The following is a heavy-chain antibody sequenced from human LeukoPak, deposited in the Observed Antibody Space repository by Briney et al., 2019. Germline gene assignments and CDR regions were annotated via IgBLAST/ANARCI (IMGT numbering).Heavy chain of an antibody. V-gene: IGHV4-34*01. CDR1: GGSFSGYY. Sequence: SETLSLTCAVYGGSFSGYYWSWIRQPPGKGLEWIGEINHSGSTNYNPSLKSRVTISVDTSKNQFSLKLSSVTAADTAVYYCARLEVEGYFDYWGQGTLVTVSS. CDR3: ARLEVEGYFDY. CDR2: INHSGST. D-gene: IGHD1-1*01. J-gene: IGHJ4*02.